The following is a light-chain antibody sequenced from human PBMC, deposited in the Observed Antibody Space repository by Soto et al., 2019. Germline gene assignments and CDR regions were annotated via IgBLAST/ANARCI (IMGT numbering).Light chain of an antibody. CDR2: VNTDGSH. J-gene: IGLJ2*01. CDR1: SGHRNYA. Sequence: QPVLTQSPSASASLGASVNLTCTLSSGHRNYAVAWHQQQPEKGPRYLMKVNTDGSHSKGDGIPDRFSGSSSGAERYLIISSLQSEDEADYYCQTWGADTLVFGTGTKLTVL. CDR3: QTWGADTLV. V-gene: IGLV4-69*01.